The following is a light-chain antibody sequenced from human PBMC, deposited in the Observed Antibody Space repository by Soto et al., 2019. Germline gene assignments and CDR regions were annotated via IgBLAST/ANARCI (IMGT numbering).Light chain of an antibody. J-gene: IGKJ1*01. CDR1: QSGSSN. V-gene: IGKV3-15*01. CDR2: GAS. CDR3: QQYDNWPKT. Sequence: EIVMTQSPATLSVSPGERATLSCRASQSGSSNLAWYQQKPGQAPRLLIYGASTRAPGIPASFSGSGSGTEFTLTISSLQSEDFAVYYCQQYDNWPKTFGQRTKVDIK.